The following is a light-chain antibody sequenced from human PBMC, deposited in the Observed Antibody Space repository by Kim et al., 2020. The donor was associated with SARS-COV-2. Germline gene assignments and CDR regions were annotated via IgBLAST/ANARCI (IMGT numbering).Light chain of an antibody. CDR3: AAWDDSLNGMV. J-gene: IGLJ2*01. V-gene: IGLV1-44*01. CDR1: SSNIGSNT. CDR2: RNN. Sequence: ELTQPPSASGTPGQRVTISCSGSSSNIGSNTVSWYHQLPGTAPKLLMYRNNQRPSGVPDRFSGSKSGTSASLAISGLQSEDETDYYCAAWDDSLNGMVFGGGTQLTVL.